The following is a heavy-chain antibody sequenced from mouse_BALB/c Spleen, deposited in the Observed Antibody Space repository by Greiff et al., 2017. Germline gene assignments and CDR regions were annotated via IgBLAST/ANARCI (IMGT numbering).Heavy chain of an antibody. J-gene: IGHJ4*01. CDR1: GFTFSSFG. Sequence: EVKLVESGGGLVQPGGSRKLSCAASGFTFSSFGMHWVRQAPEKGLEWVAYISSGSSTIYYADTVKGRFTISRDNPKNTLFLQMTSLRSEDTAMYYCARSLHHYGYEGAMDYWGQGTSVTVSS. CDR2: ISSGSSTI. V-gene: IGHV5-17*02. CDR3: ARSLHHYGYEGAMDY. D-gene: IGHD1-2*01.